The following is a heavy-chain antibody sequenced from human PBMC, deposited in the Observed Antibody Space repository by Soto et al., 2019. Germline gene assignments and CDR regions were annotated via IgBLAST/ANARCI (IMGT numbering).Heavy chain of an antibody. V-gene: IGHV6-1*01. J-gene: IGHJ6*02. Sequence: SQTLSLTCAISGDSVSSNSAAWNWIRQSPSRGLEWLGRTYYRSKWYNDYAVSVKSRITINPDTSKNQFSLQLNSVTPEDTTLFSCARDSVGPSSTHVYYGIDVWGQGTTVTVSS. CDR1: GDSVSSNSAA. CDR2: TYYRSKWYN. CDR3: ARDSVGPSSTHVYYGIDV. D-gene: IGHD1-26*01.